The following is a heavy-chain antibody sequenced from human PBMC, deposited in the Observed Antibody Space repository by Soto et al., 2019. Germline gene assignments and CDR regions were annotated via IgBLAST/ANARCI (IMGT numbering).Heavy chain of an antibody. J-gene: IGHJ3*02. CDR2: IYYSGST. Sequence: PSETLSLTCTVSGGSISSYYWSWIRQPPGKGLEWIGYIYYSGSTNYNPSLKSRVTISVDTSKNQFSLKLSSVTAADTAVYYCARTQDSSGWYAEALDIWGQGTMVTVS. V-gene: IGHV4-59*01. CDR3: ARTQDSSGWYAEALDI. D-gene: IGHD6-19*01. CDR1: GGSISSYY.